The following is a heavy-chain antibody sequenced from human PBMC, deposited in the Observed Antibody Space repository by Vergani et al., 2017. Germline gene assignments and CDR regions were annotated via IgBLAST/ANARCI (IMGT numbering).Heavy chain of an antibody. J-gene: IGHJ6*02. V-gene: IGHV3-23*01. CDR3: ARVRSVYYYYGMDV. Sequence: EVQLLESGGGLVQPGGSLRLSCAASGFTFSSYAMSWVRQAPGKGLEWVSAISGSGGSTYYADSVKGRFTISRDNAKNSLYLQMNSLRAEDTAVYYCARVRSVYYYYGMDVWGQGTTVTVSS. CDR2: ISGSGGST. CDR1: GFTFSSYA.